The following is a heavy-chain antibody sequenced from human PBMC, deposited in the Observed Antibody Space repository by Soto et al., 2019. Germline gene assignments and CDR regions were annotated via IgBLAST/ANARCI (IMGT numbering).Heavy chain of an antibody. CDR3: AGACVATSITICGLKRFDL. J-gene: IGHJ5*02. Sequence: QVQLVQSGAEVKKPGASVKVSCKASGYTFTSYDINWVRQATGQGLEWMGWMNPNSGNTGYAQKFQGRVTMTTNTAISTVYTVRRSLRSEDRAVYYCAGACVATSITICGLKRFDLWGQGTLFPVSS. CDR2: MNPNSGNT. V-gene: IGHV1-8*01. CDR1: GYTFTSYD. D-gene: IGHD3-3*01.